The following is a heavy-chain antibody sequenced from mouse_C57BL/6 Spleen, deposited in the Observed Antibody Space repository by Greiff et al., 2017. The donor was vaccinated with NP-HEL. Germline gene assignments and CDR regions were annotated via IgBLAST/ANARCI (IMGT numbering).Heavy chain of an antibody. J-gene: IGHJ3*01. V-gene: IGHV8-12*01. CDR1: GFSLSTSGMG. CDR3: ARSEGLRRAWFAY. Sequence: QVTLKESGPGILQSSQTLSLTCSFSGFSLSTSGMGVSWIRQPSGKGLEWLAHIYWDDDKRYNPSLKSRLTISKDTSRNQVFLKITSVDTADTATYYCARSEGLRRAWFAYWGQGTLVTVSA. CDR2: IYWDDDK. D-gene: IGHD2-4*01.